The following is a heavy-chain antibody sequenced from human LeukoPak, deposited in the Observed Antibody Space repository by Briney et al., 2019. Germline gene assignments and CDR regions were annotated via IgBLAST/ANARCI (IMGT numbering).Heavy chain of an antibody. V-gene: IGHV3-30*18. CDR2: ISYDGSNK. J-gene: IGHJ6*03. D-gene: IGHD6-25*01. CDR3: AKDPSSGQYYYYMDV. CDR1: GFTFSSYW. Sequence: GGSLRLSCAASGFTFSSYWMSWVRQAPGKGLEWVAVISYDGSNKYYADSVKGRFTISRDNSKNTLYLQMNSLRAEDTAVYYCAKDPSSGQYYYYMDVWGKGTTVTVSS.